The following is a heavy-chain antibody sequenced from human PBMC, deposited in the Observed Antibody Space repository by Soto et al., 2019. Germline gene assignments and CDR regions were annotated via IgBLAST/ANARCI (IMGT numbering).Heavy chain of an antibody. CDR2: IYPGDSDT. D-gene: IGHD3-10*01. Sequence: GESLKISCKGSGYSFTSYWIGWVRQMPGKGLECMGIIYPGDSDTRYSPSFQGQVTISADKSISTAYLQWSSLKASDTAMYYCARPGGSGKNYYGVDVWGPGTTVTVSS. J-gene: IGHJ6*02. V-gene: IGHV5-51*01. CDR1: GYSFTSYW. CDR3: ARPGGSGKNYYGVDV.